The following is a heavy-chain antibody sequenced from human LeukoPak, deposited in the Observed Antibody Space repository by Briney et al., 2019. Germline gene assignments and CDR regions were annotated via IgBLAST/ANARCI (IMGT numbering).Heavy chain of an antibody. D-gene: IGHD6-13*01. CDR3: ARHVVIAAGDSSAFDI. J-gene: IGHJ3*02. CDR2: IYPGDSNT. V-gene: IGHV5-51*01. CDR1: GYSFTTYW. Sequence: GESLKISCKGSGYSFTTYWIGWVRQMPGKGLEWKGIIYPGDSNTRYSPSFQGQVTISADKSISTAYLQWSSLKASDTAMYYCARHVVIAAGDSSAFDIWGQGTMVTVSS.